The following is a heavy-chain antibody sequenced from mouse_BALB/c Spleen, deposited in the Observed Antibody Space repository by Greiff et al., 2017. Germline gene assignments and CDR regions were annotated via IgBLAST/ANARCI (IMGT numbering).Heavy chain of an antibody. D-gene: IGHD2-4*01. J-gene: IGHJ4*01. V-gene: IGHV5-9-3*01. CDR1: GFTFSSYA. CDR2: ISSGGSYT. Sequence: EVKLMESGGGLVKPGGSLKLSCAASGFTFSSYAMSWVRQTPEKRLEWVATISSGGSYTYYPDSVKGRFTISRDNAKNTLYLQMSSLSSEDTAMYYCASTMITNYYAMDYWGQGTSVTVSS. CDR3: ASTMITNYYAMDY.